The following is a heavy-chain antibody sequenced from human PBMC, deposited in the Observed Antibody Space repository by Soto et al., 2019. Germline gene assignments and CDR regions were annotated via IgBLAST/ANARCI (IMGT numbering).Heavy chain of an antibody. CDR1: GFTFSSNS. CDR3: ARLVGAYQHYIDY. Sequence: GGSLSLSCAASGFTFSSNSMIWVCQAPGKGLECVSYSDSTCMHIYYADSVKGRFTISRDNAKKSVYLHMTSLRAEDTAVYYCARLVGAYQHYIDYWGQGTLATVSS. V-gene: IGHV3-21*01. CDR2: SDSTCMHI. J-gene: IGHJ4*02. D-gene: IGHD1-26*01.